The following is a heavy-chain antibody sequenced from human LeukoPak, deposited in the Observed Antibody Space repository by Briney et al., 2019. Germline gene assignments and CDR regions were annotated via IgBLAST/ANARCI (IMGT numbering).Heavy chain of an antibody. CDR1: GYTFTSYA. D-gene: IGHD3-3*01. J-gene: IGHJ4*02. CDR3: NVWSGYYRVDY. Sequence: ASVKVSCKASGYTFTSYAMHWVRQAPGQRLEWMGWINAGNGNTKYSQKFQGRVTITRDTSASTAYMELSSLRSEDTAVYYCNVWSGYYRVDYWGQGTLVTVSS. V-gene: IGHV1-3*01. CDR2: INAGNGNT.